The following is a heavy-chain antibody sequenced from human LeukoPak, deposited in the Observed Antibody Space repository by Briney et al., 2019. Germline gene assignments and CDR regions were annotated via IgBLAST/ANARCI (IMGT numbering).Heavy chain of an antibody. CDR3: ARGPEGGPVAGALGF. Sequence: GGSLRLSCVASGFTVSSKYMSWVRQAPARGLEWVSLIYTSGATYYADSVKGRFTISRDESKNTLYLQMNSLRAEGTAVYYCARGPEGGPVAGALGFWGQGILVTVSS. V-gene: IGHV3-53*01. CDR1: GFTVSSKY. J-gene: IGHJ4*02. CDR2: IYTSGAT. D-gene: IGHD6-19*01.